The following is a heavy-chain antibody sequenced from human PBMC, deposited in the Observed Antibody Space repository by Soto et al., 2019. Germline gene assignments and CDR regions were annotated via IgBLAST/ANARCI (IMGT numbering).Heavy chain of an antibody. J-gene: IGHJ6*03. CDR3: AGGKPHGYYYMDV. CDR2: FYYSGLT. D-gene: IGHD3-22*01. V-gene: IGHV4-59*08. Sequence: SETLSLTCAFSGCSMNTYYWSWIRQPPGKGLEWIGYFYYSGLTNYNPSLKSRVTISLDTSKNQFSLKLSSVTAADTAVYFCAGGKPHGYYYMDVWGRGTTVTVSS. CDR1: GCSMNTYY.